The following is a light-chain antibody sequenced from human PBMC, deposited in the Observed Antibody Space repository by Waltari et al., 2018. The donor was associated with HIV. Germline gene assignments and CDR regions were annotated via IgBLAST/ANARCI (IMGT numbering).Light chain of an antibody. CDR1: QSVLYSSNNKSH. Sequence: DIVMTQSPDSLAVSLGERATIKCKSSQSVLYSSNNKSHLAWYQQRPGQPPKLLIYWASTRESGVPDRFSGSGSWTDFTLTITSLQAEDVAVYYCQQYYTTPLTFGGGTKVEIK. CDR2: WAS. CDR3: QQYYTTPLT. J-gene: IGKJ4*01. V-gene: IGKV4-1*01.